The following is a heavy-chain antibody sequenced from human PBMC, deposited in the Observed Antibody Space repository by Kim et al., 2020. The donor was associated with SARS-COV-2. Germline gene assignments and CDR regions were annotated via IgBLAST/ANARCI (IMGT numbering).Heavy chain of an antibody. CDR1: GFTFSDYY. D-gene: IGHD3-22*01. Sequence: GGSLRLSCAASGFTFSDYYMSWIRQAPGKGLEWVSYISSSGSTIYYADSVKGRFTIPRDNAKNSLYLQMNSLRAEDTAVYYCARTSGDYYDSSGYYHFDYWGQGTLVTVSS. V-gene: IGHV3-11*01. J-gene: IGHJ4*02. CDR3: ARTSGDYYDSSGYYHFDY. CDR2: ISSSGSTI.